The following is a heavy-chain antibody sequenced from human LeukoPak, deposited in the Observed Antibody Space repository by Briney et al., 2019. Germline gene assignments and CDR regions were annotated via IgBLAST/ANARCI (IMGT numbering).Heavy chain of an antibody. CDR1: GFTFSSYS. Sequence: PGGSLRLSCAASGFTFSSYSMNWVRQAPGKGLEWVSSISSSSSYIYYADSVKGRFTISRDNAKNSLYLQMNSLRAEDTAVYYCAGDGGNSRYFDLWGRGTLVTVSS. CDR3: AGDGGNSRYFDL. V-gene: IGHV3-21*01. CDR2: ISSSSSYI. D-gene: IGHD2-21*02. J-gene: IGHJ2*01.